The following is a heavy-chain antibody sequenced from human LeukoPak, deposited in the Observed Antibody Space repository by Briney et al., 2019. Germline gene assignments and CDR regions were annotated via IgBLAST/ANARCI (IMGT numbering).Heavy chain of an antibody. D-gene: IGHD6-6*01. CDR2: ISWDGGST. Sequence: GGSLRLSCAASGFTFDDYTMHWVRQAPGKGLEWVSLISWDGGSTYYADSVKGRFTISRDNAKNSLYLQMNSLGAEDTALYYCARDGITKSIAARPGDYWGQGTLVTVSS. V-gene: IGHV3-43D*03. J-gene: IGHJ4*02. CDR3: ARDGITKSIAARPGDY. CDR1: GFTFDDYT.